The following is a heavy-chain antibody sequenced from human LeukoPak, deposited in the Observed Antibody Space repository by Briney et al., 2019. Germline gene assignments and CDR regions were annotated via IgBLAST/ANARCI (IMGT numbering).Heavy chain of an antibody. CDR1: GYTFTGYY. J-gene: IGHJ4*02. V-gene: IGHV1-2*02. Sequence: ASVKVSCRASGYTFTGYYIHWVRQAPGQGLEWMGWINPNSGDTSYAQKFQGRVTVTRDTSVSTAYVDLSSLRSDDTAVYYCARYLETGGYQPSDYWGQGTLVTVSS. CDR2: INPNSGDT. D-gene: IGHD1-26*01. CDR3: ARYLETGGYQPSDY.